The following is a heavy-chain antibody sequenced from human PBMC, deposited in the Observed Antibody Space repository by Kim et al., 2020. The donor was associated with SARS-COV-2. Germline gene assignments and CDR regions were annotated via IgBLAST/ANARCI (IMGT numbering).Heavy chain of an antibody. CDR1: GGSISSGGYY. Sequence: SETLSLTCTVSGGSISSGGYYWSWIRQHPGKGLEWIGYIYYSGSTYDNPSLKSRVTISVDTSKNQFSLKLSSVTAADTAVYYCARAPGLGTMIVVVTHFDYWGQGPLVTVSS. D-gene: IGHD3-22*01. J-gene: IGHJ4*02. CDR2: IYYSGST. CDR3: ARAPGLGTMIVVVTHFDY. V-gene: IGHV4-31*03.